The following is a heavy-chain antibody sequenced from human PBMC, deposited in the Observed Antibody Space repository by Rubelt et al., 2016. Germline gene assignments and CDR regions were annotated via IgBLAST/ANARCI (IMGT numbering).Heavy chain of an antibody. CDR2: INHSGST. CDR3: ARRTVVVIAMRADAFDI. J-gene: IGHJ3*02. Sequence: QVQLQESGPGLVKPSETLSLTCTVSGYSISSGYYWSWIRQPPGKGLEWIGEINHSGSTNYNPSLKSRVTISVDTSKKQFSLKRSSGTAADTVGYDCARRTVVVIAMRADAFDIWGQGTMVTVAS. D-gene: IGHD2-21*01. V-gene: IGHV4-38-2*02. CDR1: GYSISSGYY.